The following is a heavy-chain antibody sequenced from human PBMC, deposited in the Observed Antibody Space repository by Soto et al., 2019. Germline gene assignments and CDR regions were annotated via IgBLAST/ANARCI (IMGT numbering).Heavy chain of an antibody. CDR1: GLSFSGYS. J-gene: IGHJ4*02. D-gene: IGHD4-4*01. Sequence: AETLSLTCAAYGLSFSGYSWSWIRQPPGKGLEWIGEINHSGSTNYNPSLKSRVTISVDTSKNQFSLKLSSVTAADTAVYYCARVTLSVGLTTVRSNDYWGQGTLVTVSS. CDR2: INHSGST. V-gene: IGHV4-34*01. CDR3: ARVTLSVGLTTVRSNDY.